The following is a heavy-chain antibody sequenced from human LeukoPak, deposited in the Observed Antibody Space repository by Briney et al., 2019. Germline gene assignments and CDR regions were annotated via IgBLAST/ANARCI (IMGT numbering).Heavy chain of an antibody. Sequence: PSETLSLTCAVYGGSFSGYYWSWIRQPPGKGLEWIGEINHSGSTNYNPSLKSRVTISVDTSKNQFSLKLSSVTAADTAVYYCARGRGYYYGSGSYYAVDYWGQGTLVTVSS. CDR2: INHSGST. CDR1: GGSFSGYY. J-gene: IGHJ4*02. V-gene: IGHV4-34*01. D-gene: IGHD3-10*01. CDR3: ARGRGYYYGSGSYYAVDY.